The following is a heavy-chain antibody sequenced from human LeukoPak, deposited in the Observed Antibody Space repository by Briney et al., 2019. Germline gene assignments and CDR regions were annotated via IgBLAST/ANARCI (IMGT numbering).Heavy chain of an antibody. CDR2: IHYSGKA. J-gene: IGHJ6*02. CDR3: SRFGVYYDMGV. Sequence: SETLSLTCTVSGGSISGYYWTWIRQPPGKGLEWIGQIHYSGKADYNPSLRSRITISVDTSKNQMSLKLSSVTAADTAVYYCSRFGVYYDMGVWGQGTTVTVS. V-gene: IGHV4-59*01. CDR1: GGSISGYY. D-gene: IGHD3-16*01.